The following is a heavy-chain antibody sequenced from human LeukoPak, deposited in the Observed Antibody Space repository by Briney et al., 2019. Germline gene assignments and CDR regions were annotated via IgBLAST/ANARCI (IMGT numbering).Heavy chain of an antibody. CDR2: IYSGGST. J-gene: IGHJ6*02. CDR1: GFTVSSNY. V-gene: IGHV3-53*04. Sequence: GGSLRLSCAASGFTVSSNYMSWVRQAPGKGLEWVSVIYSGGSTYYADSVKGRFTISRHNSKNTLYLQMNSLRAEDTAVYYCAATYYYDSSGYWDYYYGMDVWGQGATVTVSS. CDR3: AATYYYDSSGYWDYYYGMDV. D-gene: IGHD3-22*01.